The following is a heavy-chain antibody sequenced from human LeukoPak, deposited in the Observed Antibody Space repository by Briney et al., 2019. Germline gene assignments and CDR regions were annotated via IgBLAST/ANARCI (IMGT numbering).Heavy chain of an antibody. CDR1: GFPFSSYE. J-gene: IGHJ4*02. CDR2: ILNSGTTT. CDR3: ARDPPDY. Sequence: GGSLRLSCAASGFPFSSYEMNWVRQAPGKGLEWVSYILNSGTTTYYADSVKGRFTISRDNAKNSLYLQMNSLRAEDTGVYYCARDPPDYWGQGILVTVSS. V-gene: IGHV3-48*03.